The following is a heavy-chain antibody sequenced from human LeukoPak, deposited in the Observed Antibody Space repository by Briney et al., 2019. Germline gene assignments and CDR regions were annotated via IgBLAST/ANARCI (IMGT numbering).Heavy chain of an antibody. CDR2: ISAYNGNT. Sequence: ASVKVSCKASGYTFTRYGIGWVRQAPGQGLEWMGWISAYNGNTNYAQKLQGRVTMTTDTSTSTAYMELRSLRSDDTAVYYCARGGGRYYDFWSSNWFDPWGQGTLATVSS. CDR1: GYTFTRYG. D-gene: IGHD3-3*01. V-gene: IGHV1-18*01. J-gene: IGHJ5*02. CDR3: ARGGGRYYDFWSSNWFDP.